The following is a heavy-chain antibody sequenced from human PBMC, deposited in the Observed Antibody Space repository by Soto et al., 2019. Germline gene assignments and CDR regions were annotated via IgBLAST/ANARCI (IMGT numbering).Heavy chain of an antibody. CDR1: GVSISSYY. CDR2: IYYSGSA. J-gene: IGHJ6*03. CDR3: ARGKRVFGVVKNYYYMDV. D-gene: IGHD3-3*01. Sequence: SETLSLTCTVSGVSISSYYWSWIRQPPGKGLEWIGYIYYSGSANYNPSLKSRVTISVDTSKNQFSLKLSSVTAADTAVYYCARGKRVFGVVKNYYYMDVWGKGTTVTVSS. V-gene: IGHV4-59*01.